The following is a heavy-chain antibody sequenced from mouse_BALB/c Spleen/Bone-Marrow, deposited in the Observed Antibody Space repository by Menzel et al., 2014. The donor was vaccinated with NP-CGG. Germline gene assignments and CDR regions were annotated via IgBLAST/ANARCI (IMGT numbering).Heavy chain of an antibody. Sequence: VQLQQSGAELVRPGSSVKISSKASGYAFSSYWMNWVKQRPGQGLEWIGQIYPGDGDTNYSGMFKGKATRTADGSSSTAYMQLSSLTSEDAAVYFCAFGNYDFDYWGQGTTRTVSS. CDR2: IYPGDGDT. V-gene: IGHV1-80*01. J-gene: IGHJ2*01. CDR1: GYAFSSYW. CDR3: AFGNYDFDY. D-gene: IGHD2-1*01.